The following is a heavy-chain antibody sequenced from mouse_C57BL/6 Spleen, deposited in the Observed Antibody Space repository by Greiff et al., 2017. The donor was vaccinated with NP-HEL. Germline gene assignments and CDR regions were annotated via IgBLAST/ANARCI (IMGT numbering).Heavy chain of an antibody. Sequence: EVKLMESGPELVKPGASVKISCKASGYTFTDYYMNWVKQSHGKSLEWIGDINPNNGGTSYNQKFKGKATLTVDKSSSTAYMELRSLTSEDSAVYYCARSHYGNYFDYWGQGTTLTVSS. CDR2: INPNNGGT. CDR3: ARSHYGNYFDY. J-gene: IGHJ2*01. CDR1: GYTFTDYY. D-gene: IGHD2-1*01. V-gene: IGHV1-26*01.